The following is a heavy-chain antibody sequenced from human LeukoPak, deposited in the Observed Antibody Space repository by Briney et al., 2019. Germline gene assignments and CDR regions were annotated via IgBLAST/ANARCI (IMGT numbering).Heavy chain of an antibody. CDR1: GFTFSSYG. D-gene: IGHD3-10*01. CDR2: ISSTGDST. J-gene: IGHJ4*02. Sequence: GGSLRLSCAASGFTFSSYGMHWVRQSPGKGLQWVSAISSTGDSTYYTDSVRGRFTVSRDNPKNTLYLQLNSLRAEDTAVYYCAKDLSPFGSGSKTYDSWGRGTVVTVSS. CDR3: AKDLSPFGSGSKTYDS. V-gene: IGHV3-23*01.